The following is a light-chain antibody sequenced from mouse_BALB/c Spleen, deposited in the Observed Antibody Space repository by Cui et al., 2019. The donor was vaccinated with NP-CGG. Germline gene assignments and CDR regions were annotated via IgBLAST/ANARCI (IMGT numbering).Light chain of an antibody. CDR1: TGAVTTSNY. CDR3: ALWYSNHWV. Sequence: QAVVTQASALTTSTGETVTITCRSSTGAVTTSNYANWVQEKPDHLFTGLIGGTNNRAPGVPARFSGSLIGDKAALTITGAQTEDEAIYFCALWYSNHWVFGGGTKLTVL. CDR2: GTN. V-gene: IGLV1*01. J-gene: IGLJ1*01.